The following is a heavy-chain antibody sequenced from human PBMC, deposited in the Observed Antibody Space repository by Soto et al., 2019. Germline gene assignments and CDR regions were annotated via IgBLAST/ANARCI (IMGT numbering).Heavy chain of an antibody. CDR2: IYYSGST. CDR3: ARDTAERWNWFDP. Sequence: KTSETLSLTCTVSGGSISSGDYYWSWIRQPPGKGLEWIGYIYYSGSTYYNPSLKSRVTISVDTSKNQFSLKLSSVTAADTAVYYCARDTAERWNWFDPWGQGTLVTVSS. V-gene: IGHV4-30-4*01. D-gene: IGHD4-17*01. J-gene: IGHJ5*02. CDR1: GGSISSGDYY.